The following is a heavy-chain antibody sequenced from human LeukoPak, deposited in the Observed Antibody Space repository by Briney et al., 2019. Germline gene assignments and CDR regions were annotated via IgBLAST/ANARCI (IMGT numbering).Heavy chain of an antibody. D-gene: IGHD2-15*01. CDR3: ARVDGSPDS. CDR1: GYTFTRYD. J-gene: IGHJ4*02. V-gene: IGHV1-8*03. CDR2: VNLKSGNT. Sequence: ASVKVSCKASGYTFTRYDINWVRQATGQGLEWMGWVNLKSGNTCSAQTFQGRVTITRDTSINTAYMELSSLRPEDRGVYYCARVDGSPDSSGQGTLVTVSS.